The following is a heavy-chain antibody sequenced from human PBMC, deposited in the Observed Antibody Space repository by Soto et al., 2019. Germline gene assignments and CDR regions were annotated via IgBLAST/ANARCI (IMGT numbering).Heavy chain of an antibody. Sequence: SEILSLTCTVSGGSTSGYYWSWIRQPPGKGLEWIGYIYSSGSPHHNPSLRSRVIISEDRSKNQIYLKLNSVTAADTAVYYCAREYYYDSSGIGFDPWGPGTLVTVSS. D-gene: IGHD3-22*01. J-gene: IGHJ5*02. CDR2: IYSSGSP. CDR1: GGSTSGYY. V-gene: IGHV4-59*01. CDR3: AREYYYDSSGIGFDP.